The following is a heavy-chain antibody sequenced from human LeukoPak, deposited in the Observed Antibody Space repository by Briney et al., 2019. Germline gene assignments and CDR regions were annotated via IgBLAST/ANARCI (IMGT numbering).Heavy chain of an antibody. CDR1: GGSSSGFY. Sequence: SETLSLTCAVYGGSSSGFYWNWIRQPPGKGLEWIGEINHSGSTNYNPSLKSRLTISVDTSKNQFSLKLNSVTAADTAVYYCARGGGHCTNGVCPPWFESWGQGMLVTVSS. CDR3: ARGGGHCTNGVCPPWFES. V-gene: IGHV4-34*01. CDR2: INHSGST. D-gene: IGHD2-8*01. J-gene: IGHJ5*01.